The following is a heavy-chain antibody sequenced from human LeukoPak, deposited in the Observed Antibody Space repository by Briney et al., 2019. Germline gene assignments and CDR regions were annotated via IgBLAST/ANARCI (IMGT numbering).Heavy chain of an antibody. J-gene: IGHJ6*02. CDR3: ARVALGRRWLQTSYYYGMDV. CDR1: GGTFSSYA. Sequence: SVEVFCKASGGTFSSYAISWVRQAPGQGLEWMGGIIPIFGTANYAQKFQGRVTITADESTSTAYMELSSLRSEDTAVYYCARVALGRRWLQTSYYYGMDVWGQGTTVTVSS. CDR2: IIPIFGTA. V-gene: IGHV1-69*13. D-gene: IGHD5-24*01.